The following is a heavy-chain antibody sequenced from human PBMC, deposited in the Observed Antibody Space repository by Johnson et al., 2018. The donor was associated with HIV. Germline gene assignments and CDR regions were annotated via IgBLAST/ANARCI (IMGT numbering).Heavy chain of an antibody. CDR1: GFTFSSYW. J-gene: IGHJ3*02. CDR2: IKQDGSEK. Sequence: VQLVESGGGLVQPGGSLRLSCAASGFTFSSYWMSWVRQAPGKGLEWVANIKQDGSEKYYVDSVKGRFTISRDNAKNSLYLQRNSLRAEDTAVYYCASDPVPAAIRAFDIWGQGTMVTVSS. V-gene: IGHV3-7*01. D-gene: IGHD2-2*01. CDR3: ASDPVPAAIRAFDI.